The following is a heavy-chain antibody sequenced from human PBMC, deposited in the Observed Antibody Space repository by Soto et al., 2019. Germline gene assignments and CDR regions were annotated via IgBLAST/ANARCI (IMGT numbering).Heavy chain of an antibody. V-gene: IGHV1-58*01. Sequence: SVKVSCKASGFTFINSAVQWVRQARGQRLEWIGWIVVDSGNTNYAQKFQERVTITRDMSTSTSYMKLSSLRSEDTAVYYCAADLASLPDVFAICGQGTMVTVSS. J-gene: IGHJ3*02. D-gene: IGHD5-12*01. CDR3: AADLASLPDVFAI. CDR2: IVVDSGNT. CDR1: GFTFINSA.